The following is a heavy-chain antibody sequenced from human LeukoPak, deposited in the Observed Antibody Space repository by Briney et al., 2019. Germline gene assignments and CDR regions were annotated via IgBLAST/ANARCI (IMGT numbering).Heavy chain of an antibody. CDR1: GFTFSTYA. D-gene: IGHD6-19*01. CDR2: ISGSI. J-gene: IGHJ4*02. CDR3: AKDAQAVPAYFAY. V-gene: IGHV3-23*01. Sequence: GGSLSLSCAASGFTFSTYAMSWVRQATGKGPEWVSAISGSIYYADSVKGRFTISRDNSKNTLYLQMNSLRAEDTAVYYCAKDAQAVPAYFAYWGQGTLVTVSS.